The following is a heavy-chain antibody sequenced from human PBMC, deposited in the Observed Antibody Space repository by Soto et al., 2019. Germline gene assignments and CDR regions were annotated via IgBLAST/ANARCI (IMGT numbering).Heavy chain of an antibody. J-gene: IGHJ3*02. D-gene: IGHD5-12*01. CDR1: GFTFSRYW. V-gene: IGHV3-7*01. CDR2: IKEDGSEK. CDR3: ARVGYSGYGYHDAFDI. Sequence: EVQLVESGGGLVQPGGSLRLSCAASGFTFSRYWMSWVRQAPGKGLEWVANIKEDGSEKLYVDSVKGRFTISRDNAKNSLYLQVNRLRAEDTAVYYCARVGYSGYGYHDAFDIWGQGTMVTVSS.